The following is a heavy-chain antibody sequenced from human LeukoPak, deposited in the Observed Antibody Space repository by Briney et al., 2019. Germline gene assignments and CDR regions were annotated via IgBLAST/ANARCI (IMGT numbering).Heavy chain of an antibody. D-gene: IGHD6-13*01. Sequence: SQTLSLTCTVSGGSISSGGYYWSWLRQHPGKGLEWIGYIYYSGSTYYNPSLKSRVTISVDTSKNQFSLKLSSVTAADTAVYYCASYSSRPYNWFDPWGQGTLVTVSS. CDR1: GGSISSGGYY. CDR3: ASYSSRPYNWFDP. V-gene: IGHV4-31*03. J-gene: IGHJ5*02. CDR2: IYYSGST.